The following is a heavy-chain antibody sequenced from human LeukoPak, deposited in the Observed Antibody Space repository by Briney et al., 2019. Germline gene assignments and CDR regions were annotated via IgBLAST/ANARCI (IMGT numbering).Heavy chain of an antibody. D-gene: IGHD5-18*01. Sequence: ASVKVSCKASGYTFTGYYMHWVRQAPGQGLEWMGWIHPNSGGTNHAQKFQAWVTMTRDMSISTAYMELSRLRSDDTAVYYCATSGYTYGALDIWGQGTMVTVSS. J-gene: IGHJ3*02. CDR1: GYTFTGYY. V-gene: IGHV1-2*04. CDR3: ATSGYTYGALDI. CDR2: IHPNSGGT.